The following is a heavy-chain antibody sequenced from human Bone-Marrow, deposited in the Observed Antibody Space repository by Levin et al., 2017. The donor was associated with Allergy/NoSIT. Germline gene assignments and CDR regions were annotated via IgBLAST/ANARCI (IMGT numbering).Heavy chain of an antibody. V-gene: IGHV3-9*01. CDR1: GFTFDDYG. J-gene: IGHJ4*02. Sequence: GGSLRLSCAASGFTFDDYGMHWVRQAPGKGLEWVSGLDWNGGYVGYADSVKGRFTISRDNARNSLYLQMSSLRPEDTAVYYCAKDRQRGYDFRAFLDSWGQGTLVTVSS. D-gene: IGHD5-12*01. CDR2: LDWNGGYV. CDR3: AKDRQRGYDFRAFLDS.